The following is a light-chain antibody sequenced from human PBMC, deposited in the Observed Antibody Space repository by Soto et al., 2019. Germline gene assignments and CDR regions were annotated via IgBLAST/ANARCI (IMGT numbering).Light chain of an antibody. Sequence: QSALTQPASVSGAPGQSITISCSGTGSDVGADNYVSWYQQHPAKAPKLMIYDVSNRPSGVSDRFSGSKSGNTASLTISGLQAEDEADYYCYSYTSSSTYVFGSGTKVTVL. CDR2: DVS. J-gene: IGLJ1*01. CDR3: YSYTSSSTYV. CDR1: GSDVGADNY. V-gene: IGLV2-14*01.